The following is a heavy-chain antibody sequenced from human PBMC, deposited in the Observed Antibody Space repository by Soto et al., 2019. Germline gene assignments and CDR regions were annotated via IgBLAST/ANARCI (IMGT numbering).Heavy chain of an antibody. CDR3: ARERRAMVTFFDY. J-gene: IGHJ4*02. Sequence: PGGSLRLSCAASGFTFSSYAMHWVRQAPGKGLEWVAVISYDGSNKNYADSVKGRFTISRDNSKNTLYLQMNSLRAEDTAVYYCARERRAMVTFFDYWGQGTLVTVSS. V-gene: IGHV3-30-3*01. CDR1: GFTFSSYA. CDR2: ISYDGSNK. D-gene: IGHD5-18*01.